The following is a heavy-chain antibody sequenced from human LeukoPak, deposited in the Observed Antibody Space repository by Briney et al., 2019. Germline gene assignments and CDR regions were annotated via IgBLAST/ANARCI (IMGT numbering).Heavy chain of an antibody. J-gene: IGHJ6*02. V-gene: IGHV1-2*02. D-gene: IGHD2-2*01. CDR3: ATDAICSSTSCLSLPLYYYYGMDV. CDR2: INPNSGGT. CDR1: GYTFTGYY. Sequence: ASVKVSCKASGYTFTGYYMHWVRQAPGQGLEWMGWINPNSGGTNYAQKFQGRVTMTRDTSISTAYMELSRLRSDDTAVYYCATDAICSSTSCLSLPLYYYYGMDVWGQGTLVTVSS.